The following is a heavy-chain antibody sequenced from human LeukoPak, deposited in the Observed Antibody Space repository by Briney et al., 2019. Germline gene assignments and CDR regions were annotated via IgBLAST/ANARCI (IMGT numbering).Heavy chain of an antibody. Sequence: GGSLRLSCAASGFKFGDFAMSWDRQTPGKGLEWVSGISASGANTYYAASVKGRFTSSRDNAKNSLYLQMNSLRAEDTAVYYCARVGSSGWLYYFDYWGQGTLVTVSS. V-gene: IGHV3-23*01. CDR2: ISASGANT. J-gene: IGHJ4*02. CDR1: GFKFGDFA. CDR3: ARVGSSGWLYYFDY. D-gene: IGHD6-13*01.